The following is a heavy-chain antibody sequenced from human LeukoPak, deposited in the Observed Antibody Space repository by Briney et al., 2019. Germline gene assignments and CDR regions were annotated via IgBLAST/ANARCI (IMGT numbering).Heavy chain of an antibody. J-gene: IGHJ4*02. D-gene: IGHD2/OR15-2a*01. V-gene: IGHV3-53*01. Sequence: GGSLRLSCAAPGFTPSSNNMSWGGPAPGKGLEWVSVIFSGGSTYYADSVKGRFTISRDNSKNTLYLQMNSLRAEDTAVYYCAAFSAWGQGTLVTVSS. CDR1: GFTPSSNN. CDR2: IFSGGST. CDR3: AAFSA.